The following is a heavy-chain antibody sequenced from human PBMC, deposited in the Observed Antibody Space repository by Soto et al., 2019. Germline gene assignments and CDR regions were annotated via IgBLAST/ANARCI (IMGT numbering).Heavy chain of an antibody. CDR2: ISYDGSNK. CDR1: GFTFSSYA. CDR3: ARDPQLRPEYYFDY. J-gene: IGHJ4*02. Sequence: QVQLVESGGGVVQPGRSLRLSCAASGFTFSSYAMHWVRQAPGKGLEWVAVISYDGSNKYYADSVKGRFTISRDNSKNTLYLQMNSQRAEDTAVYYCARDPQLRPEYYFDYWGQGTLVTVSS. V-gene: IGHV3-30-3*01. D-gene: IGHD3-3*01.